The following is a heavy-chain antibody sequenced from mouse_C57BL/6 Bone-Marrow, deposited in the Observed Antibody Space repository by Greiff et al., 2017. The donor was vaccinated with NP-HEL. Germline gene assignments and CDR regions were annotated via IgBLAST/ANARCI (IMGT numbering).Heavy chain of an antibody. CDR2: ISSGGSYT. Sequence: EVHLVESGGDLVKPGGSLKLSCAASGFTFSSYGMSWVRQTPDKRLEWVATISSGGSYTYYPDSVKGRFTISRDNAKNTLYLQMSSLKSEDTAMYYCARIYYYGSSPFWYFDVWGTGTTVTVSS. D-gene: IGHD1-1*01. J-gene: IGHJ1*03. CDR1: GFTFSSYG. CDR3: ARIYYYGSSPFWYFDV. V-gene: IGHV5-6*01.